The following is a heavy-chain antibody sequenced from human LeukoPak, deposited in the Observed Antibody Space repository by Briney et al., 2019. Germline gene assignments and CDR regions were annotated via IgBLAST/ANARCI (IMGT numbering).Heavy chain of an antibody. D-gene: IGHD3-10*01. CDR1: GFTFSGSA. J-gene: IGHJ4*02. CDR3: TGNYYGSGSYADFDY. CDR2: IRSTANGYAT. V-gene: IGHV3-73*01. Sequence: GGSLRLSCAACGFTFSGSALHWLRQASGKGLEWVGRIRSTANGYATAYAASVKGKFTSSRDDSKNTAYLQMDSLKTEDTAVYYCTGNYYGSGSYADFDYWGEGALVTVSS.